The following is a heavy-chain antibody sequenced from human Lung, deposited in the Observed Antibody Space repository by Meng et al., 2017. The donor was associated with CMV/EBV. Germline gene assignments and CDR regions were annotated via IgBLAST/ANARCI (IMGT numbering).Heavy chain of an antibody. D-gene: IGHD4-23*01. Sequence: LTXAASGFTFSSYWMHWVRPAPGKGLVWVSRINSDGSSTSYADSVKGRFTISRDNAKNTLYLQMNSLRAEDTAVYYCAREQPNSDAFDIWGQGTMVTV. CDR3: AREQPNSDAFDI. CDR2: INSDGSST. CDR1: GFTFSSYW. J-gene: IGHJ3*02. V-gene: IGHV3-74*01.